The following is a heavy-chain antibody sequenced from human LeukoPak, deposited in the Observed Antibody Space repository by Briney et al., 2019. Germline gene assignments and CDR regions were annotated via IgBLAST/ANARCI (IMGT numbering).Heavy chain of an antibody. D-gene: IGHD5-12*01. J-gene: IGHJ4*02. CDR1: GYTFTNYY. CDR2: INPSGGTT. CDR3: ARALIYSGYTYYIDY. Sequence: ASVKVSCKASGYTFTNYYIHWVRQAPGQGLEWMGIINPSGGTTSYAQKFQGRLTMTRDASTSTVYMELSSLRSEDTAVYYCARALIYSGYTYYIDYWGQGTLVTVFS. V-gene: IGHV1-46*01.